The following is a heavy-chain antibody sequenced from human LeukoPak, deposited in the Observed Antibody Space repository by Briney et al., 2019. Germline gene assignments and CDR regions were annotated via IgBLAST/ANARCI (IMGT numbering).Heavy chain of an antibody. D-gene: IGHD2-21*02. J-gene: IGHJ4*02. CDR3: TRMSCGGDCYLDY. CDR1: GFTFGDYA. V-gene: IGHV3-49*04. Sequence: GGSLRLSCTASGFTFGDYAMSWVRQAPGKGLEWVGFIRSKAYGGTTEYAAPVKGRFTISRDDSKSIAYLQMNSLKTEDTAVYYCTRMSCGGDCYLDYWGQGTLVTVSS. CDR2: IRSKAYGGTT.